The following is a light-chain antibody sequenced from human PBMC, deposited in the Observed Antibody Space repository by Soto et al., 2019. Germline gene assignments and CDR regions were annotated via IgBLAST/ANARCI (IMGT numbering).Light chain of an antibody. CDR3: AAWDASLSACV. Sequence: QSVLTHPPSASGTAGQVVTIACSGCDSNIGSNSVYWYQHLPRMAPKLLIYYNNQRPSGVPDRFSGSRSGTSASLAIVGLRSEDEAVYYCAAWDASLSACVFGNGTKVTVL. V-gene: IGLV1-47*02. J-gene: IGLJ1*01. CDR1: DSNIGSNS. CDR2: YNN.